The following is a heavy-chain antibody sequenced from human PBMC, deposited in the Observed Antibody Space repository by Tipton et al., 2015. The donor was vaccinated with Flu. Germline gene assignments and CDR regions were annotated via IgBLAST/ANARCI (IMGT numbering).Heavy chain of an antibody. CDR2: ISYNGGNE. CDR3: ARGLLWDVAGDDAFDI. D-gene: IGHD1-26*01. J-gene: IGHJ3*02. V-gene: IGHV3-30*01. CDR1: GFTFSSYA. Sequence: QVQLVQSGGGVVQPGGSLRLSCVASGFTFSSYAMHWVRQAPGKGLEWVAVISYNGGNEYYADSVKGRFTISRDTSTNALYLQMNSLRAEDTAVYYCARGLLWDVAGDDAFDIWGQGTMVTVSS.